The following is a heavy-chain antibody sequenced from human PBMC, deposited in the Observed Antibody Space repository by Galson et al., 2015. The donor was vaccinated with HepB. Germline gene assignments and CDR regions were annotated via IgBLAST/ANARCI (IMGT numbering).Heavy chain of an antibody. D-gene: IGHD6-19*01. J-gene: IGHJ4*02. CDR3: ARSPGYISCWYDY. V-gene: IGHV4-59*01. CDR2: IYYSGST. Sequence: ATLSLTCTVSGGSISSYYWRWLRQPPGKGLEWIGYIYYSGSTNYNPSLKSRVTISVDTSKNQFSLKLSSVTAADTAVYYCARSPGYISCWYDYWGQGTLVTVSS. CDR1: GGSISSYY.